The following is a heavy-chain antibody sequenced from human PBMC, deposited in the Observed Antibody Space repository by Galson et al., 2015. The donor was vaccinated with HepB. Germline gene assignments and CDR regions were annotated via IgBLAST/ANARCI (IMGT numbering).Heavy chain of an antibody. CDR3: TTDLYCSSTSCYKRDFDY. Sequence: SLRLSCAASGFTFSNAWMSWVRQAPGKGLEWVGRIKSKTDGGTTDYAAPVKGSFTISRDDSKNTLYLQTNSLKTEDTAVYYCTTDLYCSSTSCYKRDFDYWGQGTLVTVSS. V-gene: IGHV3-15*01. CDR1: GFTFSNAW. D-gene: IGHD2-2*02. CDR2: IKSKTDGGTT. J-gene: IGHJ4*02.